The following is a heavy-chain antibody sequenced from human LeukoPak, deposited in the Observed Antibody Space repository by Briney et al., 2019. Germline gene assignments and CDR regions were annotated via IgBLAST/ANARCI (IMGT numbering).Heavy chain of an antibody. CDR3: ARADRLDGGPYLIGP. CDR2: INPNSGRT. CDR1: GYSFTDYY. Sequence: ASVTVSCKTSGYSFTDYYMHWVRQAPGQGLEWMGWINPNSGRTSSAQKFQGRVTMTRDPPITTVYMEVTWLTSDDTAIYYCARADRLDGGPYLIGPWGQGTLVTVSS. J-gene: IGHJ5*02. V-gene: IGHV1-2*02. D-gene: IGHD3-16*01.